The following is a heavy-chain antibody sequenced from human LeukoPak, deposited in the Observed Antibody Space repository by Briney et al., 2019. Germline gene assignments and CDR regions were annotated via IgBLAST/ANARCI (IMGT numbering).Heavy chain of an antibody. CDR2: FDPEDGET. CDR1: GYTLTELS. CDR3: ARAPVVVPAAFEDYYYYYMDV. Sequence: ASVKVSCKVSGYTLTELSMHWVRQAPGKGLEWMGGFDPEDGETIYAQKFQGRVTMTRNTSISTAYMELSSLRSEDTAVYYCARAPVVVPAAFEDYYYYYMDVWGKGTTVTVSS. J-gene: IGHJ6*03. V-gene: IGHV1-24*01. D-gene: IGHD2-2*01.